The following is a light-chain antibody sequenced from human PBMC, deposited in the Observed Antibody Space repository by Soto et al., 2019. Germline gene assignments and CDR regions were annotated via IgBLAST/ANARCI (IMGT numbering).Light chain of an antibody. V-gene: IGKV3-20*01. CDR3: QQDGSSPRT. CDR1: QSVSSSY. CDR2: GAS. Sequence: EIMLTQSPGTLSLSPGERATLSCRASQSVSSSYLAWYQQKPGQAPSLLIYGASSRATGIPDRFSGSGSGTDFTLTISRLEPEDFAVYYCQQDGSSPRTFGQGTKVDIK. J-gene: IGKJ1*01.